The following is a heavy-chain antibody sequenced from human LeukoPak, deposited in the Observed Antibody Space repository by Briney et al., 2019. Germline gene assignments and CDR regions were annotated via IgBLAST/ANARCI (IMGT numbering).Heavy chain of an antibody. CDR2: ISGSGGNT. J-gene: IGHJ6*02. CDR3: AKVSGRIQIWPQPFGDGMDV. CDR1: GFTFSTDV. Sequence: GGSLRLSCAASGFTFSTDVMSWVRQAPGKGLECVSAISGSGGNTYYADSVKGRFTVSRDNSKNMLYLQMNSLRAEDTAVYYCAKVSGRIQIWPQPFGDGMDVWGQGTTVTVSS. D-gene: IGHD3-10*01. V-gene: IGHV3-23*01.